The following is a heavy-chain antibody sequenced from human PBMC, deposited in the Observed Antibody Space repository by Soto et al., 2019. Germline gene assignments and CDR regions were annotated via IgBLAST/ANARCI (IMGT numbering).Heavy chain of an antibody. CDR3: ARDLAKGGGSAGFDY. V-gene: IGHV1-2*02. CDR1: GGTFSNHA. D-gene: IGHD1-26*01. J-gene: IGHJ4*02. Sequence: ASVKVSCKASGGTFSNHAISWVRQAPGQGPEWMGWINPKSGGTMYPQKFQGRVTMTWDTSISTAYMALTRLRSDDTAVYYCARDLAKGGGSAGFDYWGQGTLVTVSS. CDR2: INPKSGGT.